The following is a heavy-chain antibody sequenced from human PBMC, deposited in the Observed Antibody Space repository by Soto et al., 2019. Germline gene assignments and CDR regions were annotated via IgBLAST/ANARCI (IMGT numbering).Heavy chain of an antibody. J-gene: IGHJ3*02. CDR1: GFTFSSYS. V-gene: IGHV3-21*06. D-gene: IGHD3-3*01. Sequence: GGPLRLSCAAYGFTFSSYSMNWVRQAPGKGLEWVSSISSSSSYIYYADSVKGRFTISRDNAKNSLYLQMNSLRAEDTAVYYCARDRGLLFLEWPYDAFDIWGQGTMVTVSS. CDR3: ARDRGLLFLEWPYDAFDI. CDR2: ISSSSSYI.